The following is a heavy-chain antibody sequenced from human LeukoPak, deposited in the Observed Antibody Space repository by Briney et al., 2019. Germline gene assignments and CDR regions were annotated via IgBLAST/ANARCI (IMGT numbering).Heavy chain of an antibody. CDR3: TTTIVPAAPYYFDY. CDR1: GFIFSNAW. J-gene: IGHJ4*02. V-gene: IGHV3-15*01. Sequence: GGSLRLSCAASGFIFSNAWMTWVRQAPGKGLEWVGRIKSKTDGGTTDYAAPAKGRFTISRDDSKNTLYLQMNSLKTEDTAVYYCTTTIVPAAPYYFDYWGQGTLVTVSS. D-gene: IGHD2-2*01. CDR2: IKSKTDGGTT.